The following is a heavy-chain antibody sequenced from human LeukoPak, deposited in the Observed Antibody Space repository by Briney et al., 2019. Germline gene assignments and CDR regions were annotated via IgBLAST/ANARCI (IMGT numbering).Heavy chain of an antibody. J-gene: IGHJ4*02. CDR2: IYYSGST. V-gene: IGHV4-39*01. CDR3: AKGPSSPPFDY. Sequence: PSETLSLTCTVSGGSITTSSYYWGWIRQPPGKGLEWIGIIYYSGSTYYNPSLKGRVTISVDTSKNQFSLKLSSVTAADTAVYYCAKGPSSPPFDYWGQGTLVTVSS. CDR1: GGSITTSSYY.